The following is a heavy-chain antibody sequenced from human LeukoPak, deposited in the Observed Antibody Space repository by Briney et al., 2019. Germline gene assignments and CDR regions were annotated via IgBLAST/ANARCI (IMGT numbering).Heavy chain of an antibody. CDR1: GFTFSSYA. V-gene: IGHV3-23*01. CDR3: AKKVVGGATSPYSDFQD. Sequence: GGSLRLSCVASGFTFSSYAMSWVRHARGKGLEWVSAISGSGVTTHYAGSVEGRFSISRDNSKNTLYLQMNNLRAEDTALYYCAKKVVGGATSPYSDFQDWGQGTLVTVSS. CDR2: ISGSGVTT. J-gene: IGHJ1*01. D-gene: IGHD1-26*01.